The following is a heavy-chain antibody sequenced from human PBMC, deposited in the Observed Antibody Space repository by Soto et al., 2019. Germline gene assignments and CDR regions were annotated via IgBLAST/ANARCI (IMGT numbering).Heavy chain of an antibody. CDR3: ARDEEYCSGGSCYQYWYFDL. J-gene: IGHJ2*01. CDR1: GFTFSSYA. CDR2: ISYDGSNK. V-gene: IGHV3-30-3*01. D-gene: IGHD2-15*01. Sequence: QVQLVESGGGVVQPGRSLRLSCAASGFTFSSYAMHWVRQAPGKGLEWVAVISYDGSNKYYADSVKGRFTISRDNSKNTLYLQMNSLRAEDTAVYYCARDEEYCSGGSCYQYWYFDLWGRGTLVTVSS.